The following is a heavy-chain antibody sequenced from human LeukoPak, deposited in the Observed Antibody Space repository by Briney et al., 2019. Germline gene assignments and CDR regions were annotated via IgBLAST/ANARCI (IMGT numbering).Heavy chain of an antibody. CDR2: ISSSSSYI. Sequence: GGSLRLSCAASGFTFSSYSMNWVRQAPGKGLEWVSSISSSSSYIYYADSVKGRFSISRDNAKNSLYLQMNSLTAEDTAVYYCARDKIVGATHFDYWGQGTLVTVSS. CDR1: GFTFSSYS. D-gene: IGHD1-26*01. J-gene: IGHJ4*02. V-gene: IGHV3-21*01. CDR3: ARDKIVGATHFDY.